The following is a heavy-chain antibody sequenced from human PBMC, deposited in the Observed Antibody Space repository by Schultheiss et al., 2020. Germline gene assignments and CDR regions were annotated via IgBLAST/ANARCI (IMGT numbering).Heavy chain of an antibody. D-gene: IGHD2-2*01. CDR3: ARVRLGGCYCFDY. CDR2: IIPIFGTA. Sequence: SVKVSCKASGYTFTSYGISWVRQAPGQGLEWMGGIIPIFGTANYAQKFQGRVTITADESTSTAYMELSSLRSEDTAVYYCARVRLGGCYCFDYWGQGTLVTVSS. CDR1: GYTFTSYG. V-gene: IGHV1-69*13. J-gene: IGHJ4*02.